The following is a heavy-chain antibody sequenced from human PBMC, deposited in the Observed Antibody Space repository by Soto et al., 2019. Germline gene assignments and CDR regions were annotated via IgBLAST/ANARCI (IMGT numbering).Heavy chain of an antibody. CDR3: AKDGHEGYYDSSGYLDY. V-gene: IGHV3-23*01. CDR2: ISGSGGIT. J-gene: IGHJ4*02. D-gene: IGHD3-22*01. Sequence: SVRLSCRASRFTVSSYAMSCFREAAWKGLEWVSAISGSGGITYYADSVKGRFTISRDNSKNTLYLQMNSLRAEDTAVYYCAKDGHEGYYDSSGYLDYWGQGTLVTVSS. CDR1: RFTVSSYA.